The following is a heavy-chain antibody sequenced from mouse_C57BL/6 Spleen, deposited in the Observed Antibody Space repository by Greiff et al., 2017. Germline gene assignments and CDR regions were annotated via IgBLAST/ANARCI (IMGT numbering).Heavy chain of an antibody. Sequence: DVKLVESGGGLVKPGGSLKLSCAASGFTFSDYGMHWVRQAPEKGLEWVAYISSGSSTIYYADTVKGRFTISRDNAKNTLFLQMTSLRSEDTAMYYCARVMVKAMDYWGQGTSVTVSS. CDR2: ISSGSSTI. V-gene: IGHV5-17*01. D-gene: IGHD2-2*01. J-gene: IGHJ4*01. CDR3: ARVMVKAMDY. CDR1: GFTFSDYG.